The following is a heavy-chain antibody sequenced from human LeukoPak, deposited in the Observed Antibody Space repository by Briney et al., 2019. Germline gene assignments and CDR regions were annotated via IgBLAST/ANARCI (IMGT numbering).Heavy chain of an antibody. V-gene: IGHV3-43*01. D-gene: IGHD3-22*01. Sequence: GGSLRLSCAASGFTFDDYTMHWVRQAPGKGLEWLSLISWNGGNTYYADSVKGRFTISRDNSKNSLYLQMNSLRAEDTALYYCAKDRGIDYYDSSGHPGAFDIWGQGTMVTVSS. CDR1: GFTFDDYT. J-gene: IGHJ3*02. CDR2: ISWNGGNT. CDR3: AKDRGIDYYDSSGHPGAFDI.